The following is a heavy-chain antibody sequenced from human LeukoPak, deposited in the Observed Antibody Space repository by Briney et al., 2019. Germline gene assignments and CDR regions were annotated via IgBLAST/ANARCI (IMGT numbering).Heavy chain of an antibody. J-gene: IGHJ4*02. Sequence: PETLSLRCSVFTDSFNDYYWNWVRQPPGKGLEWIGYIYYNGNSNYNPSLKSRVTISVDTSKNELSLKLTSVTAADTAIYFCARDGGLQSHFDYWGQGTLVTVSS. D-gene: IGHD5-24*01. CDR1: TDSFNDYY. V-gene: IGHV4-59*01. CDR3: ARDGGLQSHFDY. CDR2: IYYNGNS.